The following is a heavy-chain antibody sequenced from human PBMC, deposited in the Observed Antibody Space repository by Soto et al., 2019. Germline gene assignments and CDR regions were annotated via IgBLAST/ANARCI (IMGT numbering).Heavy chain of an antibody. D-gene: IGHD2-2*01. J-gene: IGHJ6*02. CDR2: IYYSGST. CDR3: ARCQLPGYYYYGMDV. Sequence: QVQLQESGPGLVKPSQTLSLTCTVSGGSISSGGYYWSWIRQHPGKGLEWIGYIYYSGSTYYNPSLKSRVTISVDTSKNQFSLKLSSVTAADTAVYYCARCQLPGYYYYGMDVWGQGTTVTVSS. CDR1: GGSISSGGYY. V-gene: IGHV4-31*03.